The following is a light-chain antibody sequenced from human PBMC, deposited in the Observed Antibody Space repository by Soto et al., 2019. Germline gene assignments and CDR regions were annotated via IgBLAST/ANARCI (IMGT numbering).Light chain of an antibody. CDR2: KAS. CDR3: HQYNSYPWT. V-gene: IGKV1-5*03. J-gene: IGKJ1*01. Sequence: DIQMTQSPSTLSASVGDRVTITCRASQTISSWLAWYQQKPGKAPKLLIYKASSLESGVPSRFSGSGSGTEFTLTIRSLQPDDFATYYCHQYNSYPWTFGQGTKVEIK. CDR1: QTISSW.